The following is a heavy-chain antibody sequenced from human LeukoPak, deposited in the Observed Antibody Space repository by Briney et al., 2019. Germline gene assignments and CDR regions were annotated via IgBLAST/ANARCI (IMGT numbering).Heavy chain of an antibody. J-gene: IGHJ4*02. Sequence: ASVKVSCKASGYTFTSYGISWVRQAPGQGLEWMGWISAYNGNTNYAQKLQGRVTTTTDTSTSTAYMELRSLRSDDTAVYYCARDPTNSYGSGTPFDYWGQGTLVTVSS. CDR3: ARDPTNSYGSGTPFDY. CDR2: ISAYNGNT. CDR1: GYTFTSYG. V-gene: IGHV1-18*04. D-gene: IGHD3-10*01.